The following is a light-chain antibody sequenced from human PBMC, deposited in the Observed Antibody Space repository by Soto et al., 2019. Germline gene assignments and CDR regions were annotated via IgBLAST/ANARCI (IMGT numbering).Light chain of an antibody. CDR1: SSDVGSYNL. V-gene: IGLV2-23*01. J-gene: IGLJ1*01. CDR2: EGS. Sequence: QSVLTQPAYVSGSPGQSITISCTGTSSDVGSYNLVAWYQQHPGKAPKLMMYEGSKRPSGVSNRFSGSKSGNTASLTIAGLQAEDEADYYCCSYAGSSTYVVGTGTKVTVL. CDR3: CSYAGSSTYV.